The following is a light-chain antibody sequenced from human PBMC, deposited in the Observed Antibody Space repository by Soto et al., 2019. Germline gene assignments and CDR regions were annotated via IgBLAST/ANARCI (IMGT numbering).Light chain of an antibody. Sequence: EIVMTQSPATLSVSRGERATLSCRASQSVTSNLAWYQQRPGQAPRLLIYGASTRATGIPSRFSGSGSGTEFTLTISSLQSEDFAVYYCQQYNNWPRTFGRGTKVDI. V-gene: IGKV3-15*01. CDR3: QQYNNWPRT. CDR2: GAS. J-gene: IGKJ1*01. CDR1: QSVTSN.